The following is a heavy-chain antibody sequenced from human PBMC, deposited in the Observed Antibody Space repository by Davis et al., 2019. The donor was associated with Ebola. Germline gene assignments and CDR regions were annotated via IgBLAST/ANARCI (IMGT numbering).Heavy chain of an antibody. D-gene: IGHD2-15*01. Sequence: GESLKISCAASGFTFSSYWMSWVRQAPGKGLEWVANINQDGSEKYYVDSVKGRFTISRDNAKNSLYLQMNSLRAEDTAVYYCARAPLVVVAAIRTYYFDYWGQGTLVTVSS. CDR1: GFTFSSYW. CDR2: INQDGSEK. CDR3: ARAPLVVVAAIRTYYFDY. J-gene: IGHJ4*02. V-gene: IGHV3-7*01.